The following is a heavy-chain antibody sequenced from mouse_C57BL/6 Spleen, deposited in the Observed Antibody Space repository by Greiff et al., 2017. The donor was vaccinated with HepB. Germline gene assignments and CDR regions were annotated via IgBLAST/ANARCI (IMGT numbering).Heavy chain of an antibody. D-gene: IGHD1-1*01. V-gene: IGHV1-54*01. CDR2: INPGSGGT. CDR1: GYAFTNYL. Sequence: QVQLQQSGAELVRPGTSVKVSCKASGYAFTNYLIEWVKQRPGQGLEWIGVINPGSGGTNYNEKFKGKATLTADKSSSTAYMQLSSLTSEDSAVYFCARGRDYYGSSPFDYWGQGTTLTVSS. CDR3: ARGRDYYGSSPFDY. J-gene: IGHJ2*01.